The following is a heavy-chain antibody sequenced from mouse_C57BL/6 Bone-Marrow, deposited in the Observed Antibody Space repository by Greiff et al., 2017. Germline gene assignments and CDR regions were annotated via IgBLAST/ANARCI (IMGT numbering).Heavy chain of an antibody. CDR2: INSDGGST. Sequence: EVKLVESGGGLVQPGESLKLSCESNEYEFPSHDMSWVRQTPEKRLAFVAAINSDGGSTYYPDTMERRFIISRDNTKKTRYLQRSSLRSEDTALYYCASQRVDYWGQGTTLTVSS. CDR1: EYEFPSHD. CDR3: ASQRVDY. J-gene: IGHJ2*01. V-gene: IGHV5-2*01.